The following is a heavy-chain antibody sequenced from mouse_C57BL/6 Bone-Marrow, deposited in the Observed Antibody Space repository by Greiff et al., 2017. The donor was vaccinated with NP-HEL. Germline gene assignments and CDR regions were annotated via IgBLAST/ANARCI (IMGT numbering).Heavy chain of an antibody. CDR1: GYTFTSYW. Sequence: VQLQQPGAELVKPGASVKLSCKASGYTFTSYWMHWVKQRPGQGLEWIGMIHPTSGSTNYNEKFKSKATLTVDKSSSTASMQLSSLTSEDSAVYYCASLMVTTWFAYWGQGTLVTVSA. J-gene: IGHJ3*01. D-gene: IGHD2-2*01. CDR3: ASLMVTTWFAY. CDR2: IHPTSGST. V-gene: IGHV1-64*01.